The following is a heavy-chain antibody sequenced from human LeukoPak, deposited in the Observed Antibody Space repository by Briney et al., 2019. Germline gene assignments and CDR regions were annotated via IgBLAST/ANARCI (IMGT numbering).Heavy chain of an antibody. D-gene: IGHD3-9*01. J-gene: IGHJ4*02. CDR3: ARSRRLRYFDWLPEPRNDLPGNFDY. Sequence: SETLSLTCTVSGGSISTNSYYWGWIRQPPGKGLKWIGSIYHSGSTYYNPSLRSRVTISVNTSKNQFSLKLSSVTATDTAVYYCARSRRLRYFDWLPEPRNDLPGNFDYWGQGTLVTVSS. V-gene: IGHV4-39*01. CDR1: GGSISTNSYY. CDR2: IYHSGST.